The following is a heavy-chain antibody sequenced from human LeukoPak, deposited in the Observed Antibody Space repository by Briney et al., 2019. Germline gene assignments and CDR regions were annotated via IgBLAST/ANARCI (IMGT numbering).Heavy chain of an antibody. CDR1: GGSISSGSYF. Sequence: SQTLSLTCTVSGGSISSGSYFWSWIRQPAGKGLEWIGRIYTSGSTYYNPSLKSRVTISVDTSKNQFSLKLSSVTAADTAVYYCAGPVLFDYWGQGTLVTVSS. CDR2: IYTSGST. J-gene: IGHJ4*02. CDR3: AGPVLFDY. V-gene: IGHV4-61*02.